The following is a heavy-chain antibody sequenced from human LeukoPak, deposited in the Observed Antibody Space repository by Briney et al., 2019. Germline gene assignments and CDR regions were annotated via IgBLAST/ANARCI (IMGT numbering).Heavy chain of an antibody. CDR2: ISGSGGTT. J-gene: IGHJ4*02. D-gene: IGHD2-15*01. Sequence: GGSLRLSCTASGFTFSSYAMSWVRQAPGKGLEWVSVISGSGGTTYYADPVKGRFTISRDNSKNTLYLQMSSLRAEDTALYYCAKDGVATITFDYWGQGILVTVSS. CDR1: GFTFSSYA. CDR3: AKDGVATITFDY. V-gene: IGHV3-23*01.